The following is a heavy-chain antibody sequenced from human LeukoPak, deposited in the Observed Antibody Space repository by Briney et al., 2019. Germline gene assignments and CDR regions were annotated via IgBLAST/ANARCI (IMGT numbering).Heavy chain of an antibody. V-gene: IGHV4-4*07. Sequence: PSETLSLTCTVSGGSISSYYWSWIRQPAGKGLEWIGRIYSSGSTNYNPSLKSRVTMSVDTSKNQFSLKLSSVTAADTAVYYCARDRGITGATWYFDLWGRGTLVTVSS. CDR1: GGSISSYY. CDR2: IYSSGST. CDR3: ARDRGITGATWYFDL. J-gene: IGHJ2*01. D-gene: IGHD1-20*01.